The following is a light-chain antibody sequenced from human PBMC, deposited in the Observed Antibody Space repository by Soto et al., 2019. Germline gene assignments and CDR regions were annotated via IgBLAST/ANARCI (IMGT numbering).Light chain of an antibody. J-gene: IGLJ2*01. CDR1: SGHSSCI. CDR3: ETWDSNTYTV. Sequence: QLVLTQSSSASASLGSSVKLTCTLSSGHSSCIIAWHQQQPGKAPRYLMKLEGSGSYNKGSGVPDRFSGSSSGADRYLTISNLQSEDEADYYCETWDSNTYTVFGGGTKVTVL. V-gene: IGLV4-60*03. CDR2: LEGSGSY.